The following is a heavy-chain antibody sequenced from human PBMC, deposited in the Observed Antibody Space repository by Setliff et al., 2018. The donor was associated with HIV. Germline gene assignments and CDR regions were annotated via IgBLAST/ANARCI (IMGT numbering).Heavy chain of an antibody. J-gene: IGHJ5*02. D-gene: IGHD2-21*01. V-gene: IGHV4-34*01. CDR1: GGSFSDFY. Sequence: PSETLSLTCAVFGGSFSDFYWSWIRQPPGKGLEWIGEISYSGSTVYNQSLKSRVTMSVDASKNLVSLNLNSVPAADTAIYYCARGVARQVVIDRWFDTGGQGTPVTVSS. CDR3: ARGVARQVVIDRWFDT. CDR2: ISYSGST.